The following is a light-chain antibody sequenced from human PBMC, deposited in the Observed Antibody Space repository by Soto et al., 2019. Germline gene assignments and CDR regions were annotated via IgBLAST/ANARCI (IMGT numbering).Light chain of an antibody. J-gene: IGLJ1*01. CDR1: SSDVGGYNY. CDR2: DVS. V-gene: IGLV2-14*01. Sequence: QSVLTQPASVSGSPGQSITISCTGTSSDVGGYNYVSWYQQHPGKAPKLMIYDVSNRPSGVSNRFSASQSGNTASLRISGLQAEDEGDNFCASYTSSSTLVFGSGTKVTVL. CDR3: ASYTSSSTLV.